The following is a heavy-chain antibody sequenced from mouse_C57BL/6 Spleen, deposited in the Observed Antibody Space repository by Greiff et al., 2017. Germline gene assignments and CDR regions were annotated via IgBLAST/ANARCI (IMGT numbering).Heavy chain of an antibody. CDR2: IHPNSGST. V-gene: IGHV1-64*01. CDR3: ARKGDLGSSDY. D-gene: IGHD1-3*01. J-gene: IGHJ2*01. Sequence: QVQLQQPGAELVKPGASVKLSCKASGYTFTSYWMHWVKQRPGQGLEWIGMIHPNSGSTNYHEQFKSKATLTVDKSSSTAYMQLSSLTSEDSAVYYCARKGDLGSSDYGGQGTTLTVSS. CDR1: GYTFTSYW.